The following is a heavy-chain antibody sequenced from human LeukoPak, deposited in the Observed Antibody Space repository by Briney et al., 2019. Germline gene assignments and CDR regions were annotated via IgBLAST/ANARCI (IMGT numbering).Heavy chain of an antibody. CDR2: INHSGST. J-gene: IGHJ4*02. V-gene: IGHV4-34*01. Sequence: KPSETLSLTCTVSGGSISSYYWSWIRQPPGKGLEWIGEINHSGSTNYNPSLKSRVTISVDTSKNQFSLKLSSVTAADTAVYYCARGSLSTPGGFEGYSYGYSVSDFDYWGQGTLVTVSS. CDR1: GGSISSYY. CDR3: ARGSLSTPGGFEGYSYGYSVSDFDY. D-gene: IGHD5-18*01.